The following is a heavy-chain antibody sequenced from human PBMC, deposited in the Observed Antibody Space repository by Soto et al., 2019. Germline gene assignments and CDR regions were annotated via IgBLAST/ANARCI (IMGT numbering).Heavy chain of an antibody. Sequence: VQLVESGGDLVQPGGSLRLYCADSGFTFSSFYMHWVRQAPGKGLVWVARINRDGSSKNYADSVKGRFTISRDNAKNALYLRKNRLGGDDTVVYYSARDGWAGAENWGHGTVVTVSS. CDR1: GFTFSSFY. CDR2: INRDGSSK. D-gene: IGHD6-19*01. V-gene: IGHV3-74*01. CDR3: ARDGWAGAEN. J-gene: IGHJ4*01.